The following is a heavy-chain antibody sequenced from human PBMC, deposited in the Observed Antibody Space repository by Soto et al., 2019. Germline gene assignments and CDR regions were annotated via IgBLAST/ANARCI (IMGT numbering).Heavy chain of an antibody. D-gene: IGHD2-15*01. V-gene: IGHV4-39*01. Sequence: SETRSLTWAVSGVSIHNSHSFWGWIRQPPGKGLEFIGSVYYSGGANYNPSLKSRVTVSIDTSNNQFSLRVNSVTAADTAVYYCGRVVEGATRHTDFDSWGQGILVTVSS. CDR3: GRVVEGATRHTDFDS. J-gene: IGHJ5*01. CDR1: GVSIHNSHSF. CDR2: VYYSGGA.